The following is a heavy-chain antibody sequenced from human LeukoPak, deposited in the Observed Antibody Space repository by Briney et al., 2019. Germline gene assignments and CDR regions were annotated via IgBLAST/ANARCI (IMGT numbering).Heavy chain of an antibody. V-gene: IGHV3-23*01. Sequence: PGGSLRLSCAASGFTFSSFATSWVRQAPGKGLEWVSGIRASGGSTYYADSVKGRFTISRDNSKNTLYLQMNSLKTEDTAVYYCARTTINSGYFDYWGQGTLVTVSS. CDR3: ARTTINSGYFDY. CDR1: GFTFSSFA. CDR2: IRASGGST. J-gene: IGHJ4*02. D-gene: IGHD4-11*01.